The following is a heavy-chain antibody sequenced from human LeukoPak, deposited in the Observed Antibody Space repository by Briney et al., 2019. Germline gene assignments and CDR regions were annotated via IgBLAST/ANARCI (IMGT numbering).Heavy chain of an antibody. J-gene: IGHJ4*02. D-gene: IGHD3-10*01. CDR3: ARQYYHGYFDY. V-gene: IGHV4-59*01. CDR2: IYYSGST. Sequence: SETLSLTCTVSGGSISSYYWSWIRQPPGKGLEWIGYIYYSGSTNYNPSLKSRVTISVDTSKNQSSLKLSSVTAADTAVYYCARQYYHGYFDYWGQGTLVTVSS. CDR1: GGSISSYY.